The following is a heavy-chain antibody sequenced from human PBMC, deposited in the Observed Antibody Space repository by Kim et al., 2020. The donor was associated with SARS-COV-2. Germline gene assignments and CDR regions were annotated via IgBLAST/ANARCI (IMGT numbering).Heavy chain of an antibody. D-gene: IGHD2-2*01. CDR2: ISAYNGNT. Sequence: ASVKVSCKASGYTFTSYGISWVRQAPGQGLEWMGWISAYNGNTNYAQKLQGRVTMTTDTSTSTAYMELRSLRSDDTAVYYCARDIVVVPAAMVASYYYYGMDVWGQETTVTVSS. CDR1: GYTFTSYG. V-gene: IGHV1-18*01. J-gene: IGHJ6*02. CDR3: ARDIVVVPAAMVASYYYYGMDV.